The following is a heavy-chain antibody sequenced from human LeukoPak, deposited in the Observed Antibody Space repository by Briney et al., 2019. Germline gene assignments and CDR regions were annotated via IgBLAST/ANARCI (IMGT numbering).Heavy chain of an antibody. V-gene: IGHV4-59*02. CDR3: ARGGSKQWLVNDS. J-gene: IGHJ4*02. CDR1: GCSVSGYY. D-gene: IGHD6-19*01. CDR2: IHYSGST. Sequence: PSETLSLTCTVSGCSVSGYYWSWIRQPPGKGLEWIGYIHYSGSTNYNPSLKSRVTISVDTSKNQFSLKLSSVTAADTAIYYCARGGSKQWLVNDSWGQGTLVTVSS.